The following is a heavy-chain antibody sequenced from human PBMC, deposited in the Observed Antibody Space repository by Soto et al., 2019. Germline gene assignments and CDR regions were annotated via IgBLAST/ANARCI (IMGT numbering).Heavy chain of an antibody. CDR3: ARDVYGSTTSGYYYYGLDV. Sequence: SETLSLTCTVSGGSIISYYWSWSRQPAGKGLEWIGRIYTSGSTNSHPSLNSRVTMSVDTSKNQFSLKLSSVTAADTAVYYCARDVYGSTTSGYYYYGLDVWGQGTTVTVSS. J-gene: IGHJ6*02. D-gene: IGHD2-2*01. V-gene: IGHV4-4*07. CDR1: GGSIISYY. CDR2: IYTSGST.